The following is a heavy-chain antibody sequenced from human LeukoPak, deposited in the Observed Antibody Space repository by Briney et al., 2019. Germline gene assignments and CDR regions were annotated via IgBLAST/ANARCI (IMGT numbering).Heavy chain of an antibody. CDR1: GYTFTSYY. V-gene: IGHV1-46*01. CDR2: INPRGGST. J-gene: IGHJ4*02. Sequence: ASVKVFCKASGYTFTSYYMHWVRQAPGQGLEWMGIINPRGGSTSYAQKFQGRVTMTRDTSTSTVYMELSSLRSEDTAVYYCARVGGYYDSSGYSDYWGQGTLVTVSS. CDR3: ARVGGYYDSSGYSDY. D-gene: IGHD3-22*01.